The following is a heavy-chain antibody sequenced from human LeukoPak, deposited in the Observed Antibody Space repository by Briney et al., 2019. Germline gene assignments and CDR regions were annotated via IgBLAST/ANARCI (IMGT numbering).Heavy chain of an antibody. CDR3: ASSGPPSYDFWSGYSNDASDI. CDR2: MNPNSGNT. Sequence: ASVKVSCKASGYTFTSYDINWVRQATGQGLEWMGWMNPNSGNTGYAQKFQGRVTITRNTSISTAYMELSCLRSEDTAVYYCASSGPPSYDFWSGYSNDASDIWGQGTMVTVSS. J-gene: IGHJ3*02. CDR1: GYTFTSYD. D-gene: IGHD3-3*01. V-gene: IGHV1-8*03.